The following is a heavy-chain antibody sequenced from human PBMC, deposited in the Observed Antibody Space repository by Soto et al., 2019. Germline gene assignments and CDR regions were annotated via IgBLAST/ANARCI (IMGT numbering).Heavy chain of an antibody. V-gene: IGHV5-51*01. D-gene: IGHD2-8*01. CDR2: LDPGDSET. CDR3: ARPLSNGAFDI. Sequence: PGESLKISCKASGHSFTTYWIGWVRQMPGKGLEWMGILDPGDSETRYSPSFQGQVTISVDKSISTAYLQWSSLKASDTAMYYCARPLSNGAFDIWGRGTMVSVSS. CDR1: GHSFTTYW. J-gene: IGHJ3*02.